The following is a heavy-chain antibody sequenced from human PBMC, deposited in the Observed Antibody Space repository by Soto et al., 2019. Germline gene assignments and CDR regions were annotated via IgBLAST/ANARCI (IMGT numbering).Heavy chain of an antibody. D-gene: IGHD6-25*01. V-gene: IGHV1-18*01. J-gene: IGHJ6*02. CDR2: ISPFNDNT. CDR1: GYTVSEHG. CDR3: ARSGYSWLDYDHGMHV. Sequence: QVYLVQSEPEVKKPGASVKVSCEASGYTVSEHGITCVRQAHGQGLEWMGWISPFNDNTNYAQKFQGQVTMTRDTPTTTATLELKSLTSEDTAVYYCARSGYSWLDYDHGMHVWGQGTTVTVS.